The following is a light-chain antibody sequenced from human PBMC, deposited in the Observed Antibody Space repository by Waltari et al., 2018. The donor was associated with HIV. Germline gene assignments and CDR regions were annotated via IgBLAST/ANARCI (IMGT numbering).Light chain of an antibody. CDR2: QDS. Sequence: SYDLTQPPSVSVSPGPTASITCSGDSLGNRFVSWYQQRPGQSPMLVIYQDSKRPSGIPERFSGSNSGHTATLTISETQALDEAAYYCQAWDTSAYVFGTGTEVTVL. V-gene: IGLV3-1*01. J-gene: IGLJ1*01. CDR3: QAWDTSAYV. CDR1: SLGNRF.